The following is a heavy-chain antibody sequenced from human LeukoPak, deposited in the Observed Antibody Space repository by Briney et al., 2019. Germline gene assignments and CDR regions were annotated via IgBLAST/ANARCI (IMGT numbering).Heavy chain of an antibody. CDR2: IIPIFGTA. V-gene: IGHV1-69*05. Sequence: ASVKVSCTASGGTFSSYAISWVRQAPGQGLEWMGGIIPIFGTANYAQKFQGRVTITTDESTSTAYMELSSLRSEDTAVYYCASGNWNYFSYYYYYYMDVWGKGTTVTVSS. CDR3: ASGNWNYFSYYYYYYMDV. J-gene: IGHJ6*03. CDR1: GGTFSSYA. D-gene: IGHD1-7*01.